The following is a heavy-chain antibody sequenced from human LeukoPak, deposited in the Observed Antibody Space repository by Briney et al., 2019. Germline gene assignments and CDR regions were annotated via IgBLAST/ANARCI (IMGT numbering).Heavy chain of an antibody. CDR3: ASPSGTCVSRFHY. CDR1: GGSISSSNYY. D-gene: IGHD1-26*01. V-gene: IGHV4-39*01. Sequence: SETLSLTCTVSGGSISSSNYYWGWIRPPPGKGLEWIGSIYYSGSTYYNPSLKSRVTISVDTSKNQFSLTLTSVTAADTAVYYCASPSGTCVSRFHYWGQGALVTVSS. CDR2: IYYSGST. J-gene: IGHJ4*02.